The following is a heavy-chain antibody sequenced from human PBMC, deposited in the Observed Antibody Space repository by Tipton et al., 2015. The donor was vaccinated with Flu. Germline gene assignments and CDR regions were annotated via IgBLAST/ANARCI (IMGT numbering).Heavy chain of an antibody. D-gene: IGHD3-16*01. Sequence: QLVQSGAEVKKPGASVKVSCKASGYTFTSYGISWVRQAPGRGLEWMGWISAYNANTNYAQKLQGRVTMTTDTSTSTAYMELRSLGSGDTAGYYCARDLMGGISDGYWGQGTLVTVSS. CDR1: GYTFTSYG. V-gene: IGHV1-18*01. J-gene: IGHJ4*02. CDR3: ARDLMGGISDGY. CDR2: ISAYNANT.